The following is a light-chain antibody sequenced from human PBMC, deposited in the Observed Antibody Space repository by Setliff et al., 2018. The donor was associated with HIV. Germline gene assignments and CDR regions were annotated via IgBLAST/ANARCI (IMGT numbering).Light chain of an antibody. CDR1: SSDVGGYNY. CDR3: CSYAGSPYV. CDR2: DVS. V-gene: IGLV2-11*01. J-gene: IGLJ1*01. Sequence: QSALAQPRSVSGSPGQSVTISCTGTSSDVGGYNYVSWYQQHPGKAPKLVIFDVSKRPSGVPDLFSGSKSGNTASLTISGLQAEDEADYYCCSYAGSPYVFGTGTKVTVL.